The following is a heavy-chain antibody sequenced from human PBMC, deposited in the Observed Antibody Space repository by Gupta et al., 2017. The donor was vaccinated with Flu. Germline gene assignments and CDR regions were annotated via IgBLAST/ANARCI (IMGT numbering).Heavy chain of an antibody. CDR1: GFTFSSYA. J-gene: IGHJ4*02. CDR3: AKDGTGSGWQGPDY. D-gene: IGHD6-19*01. V-gene: IGHV3-23*01. CDR2: ISGSGGRT. Sequence: EVQLLESGGGLVQPGGSLRLSCAASGFTFSSYAMSWVRQAPGKGLGWVSAISGSGGRTYYADAVKGRFTISRDNSKNTLYLQMNSLRAEDTAVYYCAKDGTGSGWQGPDYWGQGTLVTVSS.